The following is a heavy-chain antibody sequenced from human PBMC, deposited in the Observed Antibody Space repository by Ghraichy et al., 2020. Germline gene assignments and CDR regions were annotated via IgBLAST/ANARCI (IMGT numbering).Heavy chain of an antibody. V-gene: IGHV3-30*02. CDR1: GFTFSSYG. J-gene: IGHJ6*02. D-gene: IGHD6-13*01. CDR2: IRYDGSNK. Sequence: GGSLRLSCAASGFTFSSYGMHWVRQAPGKGLEWVAFIRYDGSNKYYADSVKGRFTISRDNSKNMLHLQMNSLRAEDTVVYYCAKDLQILAAVGEHYYYYYGMDVWGQGTTVTV. CDR3: AKDLQILAAVGEHYYYYYGMDV.